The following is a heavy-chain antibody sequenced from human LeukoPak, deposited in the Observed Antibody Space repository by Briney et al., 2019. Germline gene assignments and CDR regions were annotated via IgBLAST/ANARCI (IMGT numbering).Heavy chain of an antibody. CDR2: ISAYNGNT. CDR3: ARVLMVRGGGENWFDP. Sequence: GASVKVSCKASGYTFTSYGIGWVRQAPGQGLEGMGWISAYNGNTNYAQKLQGRVTMTTDTSTSTAYMELRSLRSDDTAVYYCARVLMVRGGGENWFDPWGQGTLVTVSS. D-gene: IGHD3-10*01. J-gene: IGHJ5*02. CDR1: GYTFTSYG. V-gene: IGHV1-18*01.